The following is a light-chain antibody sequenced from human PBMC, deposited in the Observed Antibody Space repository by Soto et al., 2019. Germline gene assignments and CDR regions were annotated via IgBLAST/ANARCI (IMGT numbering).Light chain of an antibody. V-gene: IGLV2-18*02. CDR2: EGS. CDR3: NSYTHSGTYV. J-gene: IGLJ1*01. Sequence: QSALTQPPSVSGSPGQSVTISCTGTSSDVGSYNGISWYQQPPGTAPRLIIYEGSTRPSGVPDRFSGSKSGNTASLTISGLQDEDEDDYYCNSYTHSGTYVFGTGTKLTVL. CDR1: SSDVGSYNG.